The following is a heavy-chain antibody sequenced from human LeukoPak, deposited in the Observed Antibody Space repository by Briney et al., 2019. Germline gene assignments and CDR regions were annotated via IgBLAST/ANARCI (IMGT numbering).Heavy chain of an antibody. V-gene: IGHV3-23*01. Sequence: PGGSLRLSCAASGFTFSSYATSWVRQAPGKGLECVSTISGSGGSTYYADSVKGRFTISRDNSKNTLYLQMNSLRVEDTAVYYCAKDLGVAVAGPYNWGQGTLVTVSS. CDR2: ISGSGGST. D-gene: IGHD6-19*01. J-gene: IGHJ4*02. CDR3: AKDLGVAVAGPYN. CDR1: GFTFSSYA.